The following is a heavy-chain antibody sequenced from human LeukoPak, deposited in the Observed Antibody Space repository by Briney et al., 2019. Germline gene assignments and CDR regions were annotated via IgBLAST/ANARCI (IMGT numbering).Heavy chain of an antibody. CDR2: MSSDGSST. J-gene: IGHJ4*02. CDR3: ARMWAVADPFLDL. D-gene: IGHD6-19*01. Sequence: GGSLRLSCAASGFTFSDYWMNWVRQVPGKGLMWVSRMSSDGSSTNYADSVKGRFTISRDNAKNSLYLQMNSLRAEDTALYYCARMWAVADPFLDLWGQGTLVTVSS. CDR1: GFTFSDYW. V-gene: IGHV3-74*01.